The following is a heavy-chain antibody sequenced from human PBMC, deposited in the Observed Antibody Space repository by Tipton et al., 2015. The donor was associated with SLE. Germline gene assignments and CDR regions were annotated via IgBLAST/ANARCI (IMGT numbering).Heavy chain of an antibody. CDR2: IHYTGST. Sequence: TLSLTCTVSGGSISSFYWSWIRLPPGKGLEWIGYIHYTGSTEYNPSLKSRVTISVDTSKNQFSLKLTSVTAADTAVYYCARGFRSITCLDYWGQGTLVTVSS. CDR3: ARGFRSITCLDY. J-gene: IGHJ4*02. V-gene: IGHV4-59*08. D-gene: IGHD2-2*01. CDR1: GGSISSFY.